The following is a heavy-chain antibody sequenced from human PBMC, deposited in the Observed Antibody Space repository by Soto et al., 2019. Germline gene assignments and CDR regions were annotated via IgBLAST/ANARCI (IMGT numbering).Heavy chain of an antibody. CDR1: GGSFSGYY. CDR2: INHSGST. V-gene: IGHV4-34*01. Sequence: SETLSLTCAVYGGSFSGYYWSWIRQPPGKGLEWIGEINHSGSTNYNPSLKSRVTISVDTSKNQFSLKLSSVTAADTAVYYCASNLIFEWTAAFDIWSQGTMVTVSS. CDR3: ASNLIFEWTAAFDI. D-gene: IGHD3-3*01. J-gene: IGHJ3*02.